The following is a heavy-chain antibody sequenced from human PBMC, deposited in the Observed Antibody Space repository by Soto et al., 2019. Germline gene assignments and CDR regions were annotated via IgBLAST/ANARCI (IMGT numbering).Heavy chain of an antibody. CDR2: IYYSGST. Sequence: SETLSLTCTFSAGSISSSNYYLGWIRQPPGKGLEWIGSIYYSGSTYYNPSLKSRVTISVDTSKNQFSLKLSSVTAADTAVYYCARHVFSKGAFDIWGQGTMVT. V-gene: IGHV4-39*01. D-gene: IGHD2-2*01. CDR1: AGSISSSNYY. J-gene: IGHJ3*02. CDR3: ARHVFSKGAFDI.